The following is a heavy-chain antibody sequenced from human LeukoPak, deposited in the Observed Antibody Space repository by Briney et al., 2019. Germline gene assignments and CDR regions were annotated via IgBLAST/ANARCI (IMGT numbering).Heavy chain of an antibody. J-gene: IGHJ4*02. CDR3: ARLGGDGYNRDFDY. CDR2: IYHSGST. D-gene: IGHD5-24*01. CDR1: GYSISSGYY. V-gene: IGHV4-38-2*01. Sequence: SETLSLTCAVSGYSISSGYYWGWIRQPPGKGLEWIGSIYHSGSTYYNPSLKSRVTISVDTSRNQFSLKLSSVTAADTAVYYCARLGGDGYNRDFDYWGQGTLVTVSS.